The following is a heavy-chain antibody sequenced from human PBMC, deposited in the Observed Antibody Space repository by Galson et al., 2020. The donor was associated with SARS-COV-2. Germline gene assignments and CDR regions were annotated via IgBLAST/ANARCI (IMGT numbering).Heavy chain of an antibody. Sequence: ASETLSLTCTVSGGSISNSYWSWIRQPPGKGLEWIGYISYSGSTNYNPSLKSRVTISVDTSKNQFSLKLSSVTAADTAVYYCARDRRGTFSYYFDYWGQGTLVTVSS. J-gene: IGHJ4*02. V-gene: IGHV4-59*01. CDR1: GGSISNSY. D-gene: IGHD1-26*01. CDR3: ARDRRGTFSYYFDY. CDR2: ISYSGST.